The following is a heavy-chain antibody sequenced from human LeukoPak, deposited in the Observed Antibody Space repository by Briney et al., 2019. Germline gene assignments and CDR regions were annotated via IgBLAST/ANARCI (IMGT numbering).Heavy chain of an antibody. D-gene: IGHD3-3*01. CDR2: VNPNSGGT. Sequence: EASVKVSCKASGYTFTGYYMHWVRQAPGQGLEWMGWVNPNSGGTNYAQKFQGRVTMTTDTSTSTAYMELRSLRSDDTAVYYCAREQSITIFGVVIRTAYYYYGMDVWGQGTTVTVSS. V-gene: IGHV1-2*02. CDR3: AREQSITIFGVVIRTAYYYYGMDV. J-gene: IGHJ6*02. CDR1: GYTFTGYY.